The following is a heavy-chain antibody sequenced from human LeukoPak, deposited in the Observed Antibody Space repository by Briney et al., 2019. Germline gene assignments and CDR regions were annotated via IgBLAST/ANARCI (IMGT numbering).Heavy chain of an antibody. CDR3: AKRPSDYGDYVTYFDY. Sequence: GGSLRLSCAASGFSFISYGMHWVRQAPGKGLEWVGVISDDGKNKKYADSVKGRFTISRDNSKDTLYLQMNSLRDEDTAVYYCAKRPSDYGDYVTYFDYWGQGTLVTVSS. J-gene: IGHJ4*02. D-gene: IGHD4-17*01. V-gene: IGHV3-30*18. CDR2: ISDDGKNK. CDR1: GFSFISYG.